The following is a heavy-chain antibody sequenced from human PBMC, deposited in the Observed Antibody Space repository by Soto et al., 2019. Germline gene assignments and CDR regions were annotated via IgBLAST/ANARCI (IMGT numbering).Heavy chain of an antibody. CDR3: ARVRSDNHKYYYYMDV. CDR1: GGSISSSSYY. D-gene: IGHD2-15*01. J-gene: IGHJ6*03. V-gene: IGHV4-39*07. Sequence: SETLSLTCTVSGGSISSSSYYWGWIRQPQGRGLEWIGNIYYSGSTNYNPSLKSRVTISVDTSKNQFSLKLSSVTAADTAVYYCARVRSDNHKYYYYMDVWGKGTTVTVSS. CDR2: IYYSGST.